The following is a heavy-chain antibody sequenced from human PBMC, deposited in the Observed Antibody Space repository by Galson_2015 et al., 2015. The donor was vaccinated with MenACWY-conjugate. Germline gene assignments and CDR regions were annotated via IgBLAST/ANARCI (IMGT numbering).Heavy chain of an antibody. D-gene: IGHD4-17*01. Sequence: SLRLSCAASGFTFSSYWMHWVRQAPGKGLVWVSHINSDGSSTSYADSVKGRFTISRDNAKNTLYLQMNSLRAEDTAVYYCARDDYGDFASFDYWGQGSLVTISS. V-gene: IGHV3-74*01. CDR3: ARDDYGDFASFDY. CDR2: INSDGSST. CDR1: GFTFSSYW. J-gene: IGHJ4*02.